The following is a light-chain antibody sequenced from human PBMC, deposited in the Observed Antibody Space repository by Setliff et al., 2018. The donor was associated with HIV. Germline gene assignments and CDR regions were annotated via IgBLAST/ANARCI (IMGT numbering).Light chain of an antibody. CDR1: SSDVGTYNR. Sequence: QSVLTQPPSVSGSPGQSVTISCTGTSSDVGTYNRVSWYQQPPGTAPKLIIYEVTNRPSGVPDRFSGSKSGNTASLTISGLRAEDEAHYYCSSYSSSSTLIFGGGTKVTV. CDR3: SSYSSSSTLI. CDR2: EVT. V-gene: IGLV2-18*02. J-gene: IGLJ2*01.